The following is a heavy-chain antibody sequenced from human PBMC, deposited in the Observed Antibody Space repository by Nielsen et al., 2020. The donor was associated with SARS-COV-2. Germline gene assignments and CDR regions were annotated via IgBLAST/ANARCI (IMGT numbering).Heavy chain of an antibody. V-gene: IGHV4-31*03. Sequence: SETLSLTCTVSGGSISSGGSSWSWIRQHPGKGLGWIASRHYNGNTYYNPSLHRPMISVDTSKNEFSLRLTSVTAADTALYYCARGAGWFDPWGQGTRVTVSS. CDR2: RHYNGNT. D-gene: IGHD6-19*01. CDR3: ARGAGWFDP. CDR1: GGSISSGGSS. J-gene: IGHJ5*02.